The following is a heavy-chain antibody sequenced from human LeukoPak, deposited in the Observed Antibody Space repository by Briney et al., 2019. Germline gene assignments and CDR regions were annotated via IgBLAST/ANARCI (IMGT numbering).Heavy chain of an antibody. CDR3: AREAALGSSGADDAFDI. V-gene: IGHV3-11*04. Sequence: PGGSLRLSCAASGFTFSDYYMSWIRQAPGKGLEWVSYISSSGSTIYYADSVKGRFTISRDNAKNTLYLQMNSLRAEDTAVYYCAREAALGSSGADDAFDIWGQGTMVTVSS. CDR2: ISSSGSTI. CDR1: GFTFSDYY. J-gene: IGHJ3*02. D-gene: IGHD6-13*01.